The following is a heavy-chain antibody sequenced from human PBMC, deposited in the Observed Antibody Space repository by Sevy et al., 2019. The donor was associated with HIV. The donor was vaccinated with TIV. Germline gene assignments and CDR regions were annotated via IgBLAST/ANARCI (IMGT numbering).Heavy chain of an antibody. V-gene: IGHV3-33*01. CDR3: ARDTAYYDFWSGYYWTNYGMDV. J-gene: IGHJ6*02. Sequence: GGSLRLSCAASGFTFSSYGMHWVRQAPGKGLEWVAVIWYDGSNKYYADSVKGRFTISRDNSKNTLYLQMNSLRAEDRAVYYCARDTAYYDFWSGYYWTNYGMDVWGQGTTVTVSS. CDR2: IWYDGSNK. D-gene: IGHD3-3*01. CDR1: GFTFSSYG.